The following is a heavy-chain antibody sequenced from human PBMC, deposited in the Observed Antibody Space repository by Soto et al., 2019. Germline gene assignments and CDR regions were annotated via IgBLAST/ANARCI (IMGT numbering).Heavy chain of an antibody. Sequence: GGSLRLSCASSGFTFSSYWMSWVRQAPGKGLEWVANIKQDGSEKYYVDSVKGRFTISRDNAKNSLYLQMNSLRAEDTAVYYCARDLKPSSSGYEGIDYWGQGTLVTVSS. CDR3: ARDLKPSSSGYEGIDY. V-gene: IGHV3-7*01. J-gene: IGHJ4*02. D-gene: IGHD6-13*01. CDR1: GFTFSSYW. CDR2: IKQDGSEK.